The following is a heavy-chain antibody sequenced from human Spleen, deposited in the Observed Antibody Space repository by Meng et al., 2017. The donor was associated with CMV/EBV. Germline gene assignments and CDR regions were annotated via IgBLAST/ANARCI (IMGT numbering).Heavy chain of an antibody. CDR3: ARLRCGHTSCYTGDEYFNH. Sequence: FAKYWNAWGRQMPETGLEWLGIIFPSDSDTRYSPSFQGQFTMSVDKSISTAYLQWKSLKASDTGTYYCARLRCGHTSCYTGDEYFNHWGQGTLVTVSS. V-gene: IGHV5-51*01. J-gene: IGHJ1*01. CDR2: IFPSDSDT. CDR1: FAKYW. D-gene: IGHD2-2*02.